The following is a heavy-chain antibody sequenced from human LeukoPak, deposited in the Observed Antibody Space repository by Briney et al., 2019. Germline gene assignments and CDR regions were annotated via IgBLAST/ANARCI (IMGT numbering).Heavy chain of an antibody. J-gene: IGHJ5*02. CDR3: ARVATVIDNWFDP. CDR2: ISSSGSTI. V-gene: IGHV3-48*04. CDR1: GFTFSSYA. D-gene: IGHD4-11*01. Sequence: GSLRLSCAASGFTFSSYAMSWVRQAPGKGLEWVSYISSSGSTIYYADSVKGRFTISRDNAKNSLYLQMNSLRAEDTAVYYCARVATVIDNWFDPWGQGTLVTVSS.